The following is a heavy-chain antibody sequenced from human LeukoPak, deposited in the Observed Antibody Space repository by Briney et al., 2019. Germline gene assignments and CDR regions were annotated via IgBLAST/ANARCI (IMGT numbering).Heavy chain of an antibody. J-gene: IGHJ5*02. D-gene: IGHD5-12*01. V-gene: IGHV4-34*01. CDR1: GESFSEYY. CDR3: AFEGPVSGYAFDP. CDR2: INHSGGT. Sequence: SETLSLTCAVYGESFSEYYWSWFRQPPGKGLEWIGQINHSGGTNYHPSLKTRVTISLDTSKNQVSLKLRSVTAADTAVYYCAFEGPVSGYAFDPWGQGALVAVSS.